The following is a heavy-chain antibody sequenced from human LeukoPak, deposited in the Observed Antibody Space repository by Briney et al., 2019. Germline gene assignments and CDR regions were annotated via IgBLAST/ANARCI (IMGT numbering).Heavy chain of an antibody. V-gene: IGHV4-39*01. CDR2: IYYSGST. CDR3: ARHGYSDYGIDS. CDR1: GGSISGSSYY. J-gene: IGHJ5*01. D-gene: IGHD5-12*01. Sequence: PSETLSLTCTVSGGSISGSSYYWGWIRQPPGKGLEWIGSIYYSGSTYYNPSLKSRVTISVDTSKNQFSLKLNSVTATDTAVYYCARHGYSDYGIDSWGQATLATVSS.